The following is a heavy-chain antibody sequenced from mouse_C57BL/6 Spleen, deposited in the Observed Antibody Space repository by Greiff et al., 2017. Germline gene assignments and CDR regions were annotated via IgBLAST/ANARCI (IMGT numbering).Heavy chain of an antibody. CDR1: GYSFTSYY. CDR3: ARADGYYVPFAY. CDR2: IYPGSGNT. D-gene: IGHD2-3*01. J-gene: IGHJ3*01. Sequence: QVQLQQSGPELVKPGASVKISCKASGYSFTSYYIHWVKQRPGQGLEWIGWIYPGSGNTKYNEKFKGKATLTADTSSSTAYMQLSSLTSEDSAVYYCARADGYYVPFAYWGQGTLVTVSA. V-gene: IGHV1-66*01.